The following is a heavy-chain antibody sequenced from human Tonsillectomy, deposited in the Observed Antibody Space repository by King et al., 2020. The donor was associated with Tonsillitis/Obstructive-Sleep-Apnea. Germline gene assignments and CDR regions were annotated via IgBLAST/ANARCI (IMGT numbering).Heavy chain of an antibody. J-gene: IGHJ4*02. V-gene: IGHV3-74*01. CDR2: INSDASST. Sequence: VQLVESGGGLVQPGGSLRLSCAASGFTFSSYWMHWVRQAPGKGLVWVSRINSDASSTSYADSVKGRFTISRDNAKNTLYLQMNSLRAEDTAVYYYARGDSTSSPPGGFDYWGQGTLVTVSS. CDR3: ARGDSTSSPPGGFDY. CDR1: GFTFSSYW. D-gene: IGHD6-6*01.